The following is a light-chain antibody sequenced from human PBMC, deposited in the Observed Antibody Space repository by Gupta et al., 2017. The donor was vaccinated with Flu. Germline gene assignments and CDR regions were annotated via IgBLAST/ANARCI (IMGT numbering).Light chain of an antibody. Sequence: DIQMTQSPSSLSASVGDRVTITCRASQSISTYLNWYQQKLGKAPKLLIHAASSLQSGVPSRFSGSGSGTDFTLTISSLQPEDFASYFCQQSYSTPWTFGQGTKVEIK. CDR3: QQSYSTPWT. J-gene: IGKJ1*01. CDR2: AAS. V-gene: IGKV1-39*01. CDR1: QSISTY.